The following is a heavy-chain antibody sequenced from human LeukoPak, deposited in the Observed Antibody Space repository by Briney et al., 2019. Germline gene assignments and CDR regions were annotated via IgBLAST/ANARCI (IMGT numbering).Heavy chain of an antibody. J-gene: IGHJ2*01. Sequence: SETLSLTCAVSGGSISSSSYYWGWIRQPPGKGLEWIGSIYYSGSTYYNPSLKSRVTISVDTSKNQFSLKLSSVTAADTAVYYCARGYDGSGYYYRNWYFDLWGRGTLVTVSS. CDR3: ARGYDGSGYYYRNWYFDL. D-gene: IGHD3-22*01. V-gene: IGHV4-39*07. CDR1: GGSISSSSYY. CDR2: IYYSGST.